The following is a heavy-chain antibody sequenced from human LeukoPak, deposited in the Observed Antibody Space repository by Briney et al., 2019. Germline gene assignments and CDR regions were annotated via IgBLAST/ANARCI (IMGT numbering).Heavy chain of an antibody. Sequence: SVKVSFKASGGTFISYAISWVRQAPGQGLEWMGRIIPILGIANYAQKFQGRVTITADKSTSTAYMELSSLRSEDTAVYYCARGGIAAAAPNWFDPWGQGTLVTVSS. V-gene: IGHV1-69*04. CDR3: ARGGIAAAAPNWFDP. J-gene: IGHJ5*02. D-gene: IGHD6-13*01. CDR2: IIPILGIA. CDR1: GGTFISYA.